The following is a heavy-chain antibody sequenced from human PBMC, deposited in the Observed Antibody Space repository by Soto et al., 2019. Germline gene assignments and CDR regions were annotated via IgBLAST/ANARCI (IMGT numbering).Heavy chain of an antibody. Sequence: GSGPTLVNPTQTLTLTCTFSGFSFSSDGMCVSWIRQPPGKALEWLALLDWDDDKYYSTSLKSRLTISKDTSKNQVVLTMTNMDPVDTATYYCAPSPTINSGGSCYPARWGQGILVTVSS. D-gene: IGHD2-15*01. CDR2: LDWDDDK. V-gene: IGHV2-70*12. J-gene: IGHJ4*02. CDR1: GFSFSSDGMC. CDR3: APSPTINSGGSCYPAR.